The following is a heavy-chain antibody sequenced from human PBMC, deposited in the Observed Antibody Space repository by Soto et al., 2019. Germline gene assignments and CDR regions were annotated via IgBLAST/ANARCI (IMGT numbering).Heavy chain of an antibody. CDR2: IYYSGST. CDR3: ARDLGGRITIFGVVNGYYGMDV. D-gene: IGHD3-3*01. CDR1: GGSVSSGSYY. V-gene: IGHV4-61*01. J-gene: IGHJ6*02. Sequence: SETLSLTCTVSGGSVSSGSYYWSWIRQPPGKGLEWIGYIYYSGSTNYNPSLKSRVTISVDTSKNQFSLKLSSVTAADTAVYYCARDLGGRITIFGVVNGYYGMDVWGQGTTVTVSS.